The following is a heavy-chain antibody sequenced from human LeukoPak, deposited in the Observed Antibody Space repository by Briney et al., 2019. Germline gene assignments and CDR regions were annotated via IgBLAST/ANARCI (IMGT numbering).Heavy chain of an antibody. D-gene: IGHD3-22*01. Sequence: SETLSLTCTVSGGSISSGSYHWSWIRQPAGKALEWIGRIYPSGSTNYDPSLKSRVTISVDTSKNQFSLKLSSVTAADTAVYYCARGQPATYYYDSSALTTSPYYLDYWGQGTLVTVSS. CDR3: ARGQPATYYYDSSALTTSPYYLDY. CDR1: GGSISSGSYH. J-gene: IGHJ4*02. V-gene: IGHV4-61*02. CDR2: IYPSGST.